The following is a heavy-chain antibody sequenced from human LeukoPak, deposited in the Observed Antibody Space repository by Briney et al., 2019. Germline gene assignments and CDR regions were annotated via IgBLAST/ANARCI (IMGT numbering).Heavy chain of an antibody. J-gene: IGHJ3*02. CDR1: GFTFSSYA. D-gene: IGHD3-22*01. Sequence: PGRSLRLSCAASGFTFSSYAMHWVRQAPGKGLEWVAVISYDGSNKYYADSVKGRFTISRDNPKNTLYLQMNSLRAEDTAVYYCAKGRVGHSPGYYYGNDAFDIWGQGTMVTVSS. V-gene: IGHV3-30*04. CDR3: AKGRVGHSPGYYYGNDAFDI. CDR2: ISYDGSNK.